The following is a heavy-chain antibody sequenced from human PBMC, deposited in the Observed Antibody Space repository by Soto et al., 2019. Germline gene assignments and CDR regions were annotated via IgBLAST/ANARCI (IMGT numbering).Heavy chain of an antibody. CDR3: VRGFYDSMGYSSPLDY. D-gene: IGHD3-22*01. V-gene: IGHV4-59*01. Sequence: SETLSLTCTVSGGSISSNYWSWIRQSPGKELEWIGYIYYSGNTNYNPSLKNRVSISIDTSKSQFSLRLSSVTAADTAVYYCVRGFYDSMGYSSPLDYWGHGTMVTVCS. CDR2: IYYSGNT. J-gene: IGHJ4*01. CDR1: GGSISSNY.